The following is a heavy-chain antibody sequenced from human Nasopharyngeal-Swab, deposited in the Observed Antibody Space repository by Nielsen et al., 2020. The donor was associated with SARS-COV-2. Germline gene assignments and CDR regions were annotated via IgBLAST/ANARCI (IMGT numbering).Heavy chain of an antibody. J-gene: IGHJ6*03. CDR3: AKDLNSNFLNYMDV. D-gene: IGHD4-11*01. CDR2: ISASGVTT. CDR1: GFTVSSNY. V-gene: IGHV3-23*01. Sequence: GESLKISCAASGFTVSSNYMSWVRQAPGKGLEWVSAISASGVTTYYADSVKGRFTISRDNSKSTLYLQMNSLRAEDTAAYYCAKDLNSNFLNYMDVWGKGTTVSVSS.